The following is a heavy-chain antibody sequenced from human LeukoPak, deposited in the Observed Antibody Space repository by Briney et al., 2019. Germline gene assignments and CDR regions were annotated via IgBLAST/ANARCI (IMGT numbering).Heavy chain of an antibody. CDR1: GFTFRTYG. V-gene: IGHV3-23*01. CDR3: ARELVSLGTGYFDL. J-gene: IGHJ2*01. D-gene: IGHD7-27*01. Sequence: PGGSLRLSCEASGFTFRTYGMTWVRQAPGKGLEWVSGITGSSTRTYYADSVRGRFTISRDNSKNTLHLQMNNLTADDTAIYYCARELVSLGTGYFDLWGRGTLVTVSS. CDR2: ITGSSTRT.